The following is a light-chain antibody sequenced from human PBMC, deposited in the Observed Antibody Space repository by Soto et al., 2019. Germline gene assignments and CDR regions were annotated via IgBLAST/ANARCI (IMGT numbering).Light chain of an antibody. CDR1: SIGSKS. CDR3: QVWDTSKDHYV. V-gene: IGLV3-21*01. CDR2: YDS. Sequence: SYELTQAPSVAVAPGKTAWITCGGNSIGSKSVHWYQQRPGQAPVLVIYYDSDRPSGVPERFSGSNSGNTATLTITRVEAGDEADYYCQVWDTSKDHYVFGTGTKLTVL. J-gene: IGLJ1*01.